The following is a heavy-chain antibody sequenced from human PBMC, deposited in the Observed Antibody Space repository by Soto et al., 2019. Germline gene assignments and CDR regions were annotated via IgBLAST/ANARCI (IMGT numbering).Heavy chain of an antibody. Sequence: QVQLVESGGGVVQPGRSLRLSCAASGFTFSSYAMHWVRQAPGKGLEWVAVISYDGSNKYYAYSVKGRFTISRDNSKNTLYLQMNSLRAEDTAVYYCASSYYDKWSWFDPWGQGTLVTVSS. D-gene: IGHD3-22*01. CDR1: GFTFSSYA. CDR2: ISYDGSNK. CDR3: ASSYYDKWSWFDP. J-gene: IGHJ5*02. V-gene: IGHV3-30-3*01.